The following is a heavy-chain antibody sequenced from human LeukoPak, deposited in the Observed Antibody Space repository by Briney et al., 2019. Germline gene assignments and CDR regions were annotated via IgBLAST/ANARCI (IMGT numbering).Heavy chain of an antibody. D-gene: IGHD6-19*01. CDR3: ASSRYSSGWWDY. CDR1: GGSFSGYY. CDR2: INHSGST. V-gene: IGHV4-34*01. J-gene: IGHJ4*02. Sequence: SETLSLTCAVYGGSFSGYYWSWIRQPPGKGLEWIGEINHSGSTNYNPSLKSRVTISVDTSKNQFSLKLSSVTAADTAVYYCASSRYSSGWWDYWGQGTLVTVSS.